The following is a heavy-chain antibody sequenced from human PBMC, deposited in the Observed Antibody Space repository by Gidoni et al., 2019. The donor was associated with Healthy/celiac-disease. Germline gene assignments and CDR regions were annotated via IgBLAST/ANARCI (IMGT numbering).Heavy chain of an antibody. D-gene: IGHD3-10*01. V-gene: IGHV3-23*01. J-gene: IGHJ4*02. Sequence: EVQLLESGGGLVQPGGSLRLSCAASGFTFSSYAMSWVRQAPGKGLEWVSAISGSGGSTYYADSVKGRFTISRDNSKNTLYLQMNSLRAEDTAVYYCAKAFRVGGFGTVPFDYWGQGTLVTVSS. CDR1: GFTFSSYA. CDR3: AKAFRVGGFGTVPFDY. CDR2: ISGSGGST.